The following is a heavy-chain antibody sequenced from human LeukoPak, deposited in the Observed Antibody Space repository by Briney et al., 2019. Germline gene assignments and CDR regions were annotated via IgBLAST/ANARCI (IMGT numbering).Heavy chain of an antibody. CDR1: GGSFSGYY. V-gene: IGHV4-34*01. J-gene: IGHJ4*02. Sequence: SETLSLTCAVYGGSFSGYYWSWIRQPPGKGLEWIGEINHSGSTNYNPSLKSRVTISVDTSKNQFPLKLSSVTAADTAVYYCARGGYAGSGYPNWGQGTLVTVSS. CDR2: INHSGST. CDR3: ARGGYAGSGYPN. D-gene: IGHD3-22*01.